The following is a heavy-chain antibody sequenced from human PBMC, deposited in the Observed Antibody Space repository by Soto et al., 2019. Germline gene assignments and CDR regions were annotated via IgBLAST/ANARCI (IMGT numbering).Heavy chain of an antibody. CDR1: GGSISSGGYS. CDR2: XYXSXXT. J-gene: IGHJ6*02. Sequence: PSETLSLTCAVSGGSISSGGYSWSWIRQPPGXGLXXXGYXYXSXXTXXXPSLKSRVTISVDRSKNQFSLKLSSVNAADTAVYYCARGHYYGMDVWGQGPTVTVSS. CDR3: ARGHYYGMDV. V-gene: IGHV4-30-2*01.